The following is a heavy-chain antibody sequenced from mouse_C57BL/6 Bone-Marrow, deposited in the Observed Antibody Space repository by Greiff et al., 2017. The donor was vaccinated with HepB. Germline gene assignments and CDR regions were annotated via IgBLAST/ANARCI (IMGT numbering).Heavy chain of an antibody. D-gene: IGHD1-1*01. CDR3: TQEDYYCSSSSYYYAMDY. V-gene: IGHV14-4*01. J-gene: IGHJ4*01. CDR1: GFNIKDDY. CDR2: IDPENGDT. Sequence: EVQLQQSGAELVRPGASVKLSCTASGFNIKDDYMHWVKQRPEQGLEWIGWIDPENGDTEYASKFQGKATITADTSSNTTYLQLSSLTSEYTAVYYYTQEDYYCSSSSYYYAMDYWGQGTSVTVSS.